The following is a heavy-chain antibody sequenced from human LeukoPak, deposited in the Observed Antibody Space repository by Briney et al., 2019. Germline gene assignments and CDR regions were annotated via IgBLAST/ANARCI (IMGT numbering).Heavy chain of an antibody. Sequence: GASVKVSCKASGYTFTNYYMHWVRQAPGQGLEWMGIINPNDGSIRYAQKFQGRVTMTRDMSTSTVYMELSSLRSEDTAVYYCARDQPEDTSGYQFDPWGQGTLVTVSS. J-gene: IGHJ5*02. V-gene: IGHV1-46*01. CDR3: ARDQPEDTSGYQFDP. CDR2: INPNDGSI. D-gene: IGHD3-22*01. CDR1: GYTFTNYY.